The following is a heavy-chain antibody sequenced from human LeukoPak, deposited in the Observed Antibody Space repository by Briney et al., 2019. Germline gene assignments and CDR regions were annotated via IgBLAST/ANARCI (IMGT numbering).Heavy chain of an antibody. CDR3: ARGDLRVFSYYYYMDV. CDR1: GGTFSSYA. V-gene: IGHV1-69*05. CDR2: IIPIFGTA. D-gene: IGHD3-10*01. J-gene: IGHJ6*03. Sequence: SVKVSCKASGGTFSSYAISWVRQAPGQGLEWMGGIIPIFGTANYAQKFQGRVTITTDESTSTAYMELSSLRSEDTAVYYCARGDLRVFSYYYYMDVWGKGTTVTVSS.